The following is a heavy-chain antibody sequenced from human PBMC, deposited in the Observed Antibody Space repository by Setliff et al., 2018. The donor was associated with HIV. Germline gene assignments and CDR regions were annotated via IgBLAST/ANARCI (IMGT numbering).Heavy chain of an antibody. V-gene: IGHV1-69*13. J-gene: IGHJ6*03. CDR3: ASPRSAGTYQGAFYYFLDV. CDR2: FLAVLRKP. Sequence: ASVKVSCKASGGTFNSYAFTWVRQAPGQGLEWMGDFLAVLRKPTYAQKFQGRLTITADESTSTAYMESSDLRSEDTAVYYCASPRSAGTYQGAFYYFLDVWGRGTTVTVSS. D-gene: IGHD2-15*01. CDR1: GGTFNSYA.